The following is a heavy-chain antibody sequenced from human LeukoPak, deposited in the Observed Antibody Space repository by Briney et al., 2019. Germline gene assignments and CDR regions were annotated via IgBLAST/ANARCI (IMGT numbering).Heavy chain of an antibody. CDR3: ARYSSLDWFDP. J-gene: IGHJ5*02. CDR2: IYHSGST. V-gene: IGHV4-30-2*01. Sequence: PSETLSLTCAVSGGSISSGGYSWSWIWQPPGKGLEWIGYIYHSGSTYYNPSLKSRVTISVDRSKNQFSLKLSSVTAADTAVYYCARYSSLDWFDPWGQGTLVTVSS. D-gene: IGHD6-6*01. CDR1: GGSISSGGYS.